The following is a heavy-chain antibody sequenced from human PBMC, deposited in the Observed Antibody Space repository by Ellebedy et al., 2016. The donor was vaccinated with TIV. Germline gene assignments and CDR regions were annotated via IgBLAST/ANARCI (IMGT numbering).Heavy chain of an antibody. J-gene: IGHJ6*02. CDR2: INPNSGGT. CDR1: GYTFTGYY. CDR3: ARGFCSSTSCYLGGYGMDV. Sequence: AASVKVSCKASGYTFTGYYMHWVRQAPGQGLEWMGWINPNSGGTNYAQKFQGWVTMTRDTSISTAYMELNRLRSDDTAVDYCARGFCSSTSCYLGGYGMDVWGQGTTVTVSS. V-gene: IGHV1-2*04. D-gene: IGHD2-2*01.